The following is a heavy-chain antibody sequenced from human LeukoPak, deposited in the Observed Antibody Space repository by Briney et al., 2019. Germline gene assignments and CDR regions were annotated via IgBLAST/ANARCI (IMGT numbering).Heavy chain of an antibody. CDR2: MYYSGSN. J-gene: IGHJ3*02. D-gene: IGHD1-20*01. Sequence: SETLSLTCTVSCGSISSSSYYWGWIRQPPGKGLEWFGSMYYSGSNYYNPSLQSRVTISIDTSKNQFSLKLSSVTAADTAVYYCASPLISGLDAFDIWGQGTMVTVSS. CDR1: CGSISSSSYY. V-gene: IGHV4-39*01. CDR3: ASPLISGLDAFDI.